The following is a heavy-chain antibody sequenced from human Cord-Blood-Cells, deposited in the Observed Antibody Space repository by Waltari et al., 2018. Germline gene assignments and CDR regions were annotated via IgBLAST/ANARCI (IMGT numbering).Heavy chain of an antibody. CDR3: TTDIVVPAANAFDI. D-gene: IGHD2-2*01. CDR2: IKSKTDGGTT. J-gene: IGHJ3*02. Sequence: EVQLVESGGGLVKPGGSLRLSCAASGFTFGNAWMSWVRQAPGKGLEWVGRIKSKTDGGTTDYAAPVKGRFTISRDDSKNTLYLQMNSLKTEDTAVYYCTTDIVVPAANAFDIWGQGTMVTVSS. CDR1: GFTFGNAW. V-gene: IGHV3-15*01.